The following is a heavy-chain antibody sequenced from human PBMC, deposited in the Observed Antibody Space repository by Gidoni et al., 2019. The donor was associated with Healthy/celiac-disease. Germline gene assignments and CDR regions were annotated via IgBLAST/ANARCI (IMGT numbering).Heavy chain of an antibody. V-gene: IGHV3-48*01. D-gene: IGHD4-17*01. Sequence: EVQLVESGGGLVQPGGSLRLSCAASGFTFRSYSMNWVRQAPGKGLEWVSYISSSSSTIYYADSVKGRFTISRDNAKNSLYLQMNSLRAEDTAVYYCARDQVYGDYGGAFDIWGQGTMVTVSS. CDR3: ARDQVYGDYGGAFDI. CDR1: GFTFRSYS. J-gene: IGHJ3*02. CDR2: ISSSSSTI.